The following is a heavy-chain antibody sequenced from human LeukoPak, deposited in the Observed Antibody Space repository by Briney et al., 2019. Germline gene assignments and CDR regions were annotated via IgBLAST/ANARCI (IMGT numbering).Heavy chain of an antibody. J-gene: IGHJ4*02. V-gene: IGHV4-59*01. CDR2: MFYSGST. CDR3: ARRGTSMGPDKI. Sequence: SETLSLTCTVSGGSISSYYWSWIRQPPGKGLEWIGYMFYSGSTNYNPSLKSRVTISVDTSRNQFSLKLTSVTAADTAVYYCARRGTSMGPDKIWGQGILVTVSS. D-gene: IGHD3-16*01. CDR1: GGSISSYY.